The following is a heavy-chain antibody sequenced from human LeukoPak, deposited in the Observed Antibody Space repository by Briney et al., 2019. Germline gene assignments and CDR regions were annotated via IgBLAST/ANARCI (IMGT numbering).Heavy chain of an antibody. CDR1: GFTFSGYA. CDR2: ISGSGGST. CDR3: AKDGKAGYYDFWSGYSDWYYGMDV. J-gene: IGHJ6*02. Sequence: PGGSLRLSCAASGFTFSGYAMSWVRQAPGRGLEWVSAISGSGGSTYYTDSVKGRFTISRDNAKNSLYLQMNSLRAEDTALYYCAKDGKAGYYDFWSGYSDWYYGMDVWGQGTTVTVSS. D-gene: IGHD3-3*01. V-gene: IGHV3-23*01.